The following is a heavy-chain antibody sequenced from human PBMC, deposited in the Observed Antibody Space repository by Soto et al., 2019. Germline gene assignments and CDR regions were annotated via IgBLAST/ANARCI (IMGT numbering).Heavy chain of an antibody. CDR2: IYSGGST. J-gene: IGHJ1*01. Sequence: EVQLVESGGGLVQPGGSLRLSCAASGFTVSSNYMNWVRQAPGKGLEWVSVIYSGGSTYYADSVKGRFTISRDNSKNTRSLQMNSLRAEDTAVYYCARDFVHGDHPEYFQHWGQGTLVTVSS. CDR1: GFTVSSNY. D-gene: IGHD4-17*01. V-gene: IGHV3-66*01. CDR3: ARDFVHGDHPEYFQH.